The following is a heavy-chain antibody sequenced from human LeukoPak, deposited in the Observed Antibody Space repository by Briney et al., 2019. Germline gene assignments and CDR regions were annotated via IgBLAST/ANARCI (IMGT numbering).Heavy chain of an antibody. CDR2: ITWGRDNL. CDR1: GFIFDDYA. J-gene: IGHJ4*02. V-gene: IGHV3-9*01. CDR3: ARDIYYDSSGYYGSVY. D-gene: IGHD3-22*01. Sequence: SGGSLRLSCAVSGFIFDDYAMHWVRQAPGKGLEWVSGITWGRDNLAYAASVKGRFTISRDNAKNSLYLQMNSLRAEDTAVYYCARDIYYDSSGYYGSVYWGQGTLVTVSS.